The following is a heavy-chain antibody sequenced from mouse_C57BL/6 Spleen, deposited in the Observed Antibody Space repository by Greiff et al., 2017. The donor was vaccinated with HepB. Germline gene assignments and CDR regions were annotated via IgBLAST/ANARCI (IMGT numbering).Heavy chain of an antibody. J-gene: IGHJ1*03. Sequence: QVQLQQPGPELVKPGASVKLSCKASGYTFTSYWMHWVKQRPGQGLEWIGNINPSNGGTNYNEKFKSKATLTVDKSSSTAYMQLSSLTSEDSAVYYCARTGKITTVADWYFDVWGTGTTVTVSS. CDR3: ARTGKITTVADWYFDV. CDR2: INPSNGGT. V-gene: IGHV1-53*01. D-gene: IGHD1-1*01. CDR1: GYTFTSYW.